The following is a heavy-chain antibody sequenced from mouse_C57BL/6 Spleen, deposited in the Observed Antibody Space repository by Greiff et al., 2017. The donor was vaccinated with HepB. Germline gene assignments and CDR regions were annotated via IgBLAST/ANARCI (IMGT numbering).Heavy chain of an antibody. CDR3: ARHGEGKAPRYFDV. J-gene: IGHJ1*03. CDR2: ISSGGSYT. V-gene: IGHV5-6*01. Sequence: EVQLVESGGDLVKPGGSLKLSCAASGFTFSSYGMSWVRQTPDKRLEWVATISSGGSYTYYPDSVKGRFTISRDNAKNTLYLQMSSLKSEDTAMYYCARHGEGKAPRYFDVWGTGTTVTVSS. CDR1: GFTFSSYG.